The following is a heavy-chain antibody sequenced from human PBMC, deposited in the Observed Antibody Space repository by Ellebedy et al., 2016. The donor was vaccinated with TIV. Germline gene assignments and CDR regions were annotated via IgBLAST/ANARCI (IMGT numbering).Heavy chain of an antibody. V-gene: IGHV1-2*02. D-gene: IGHD3-10*01. CDR1: GYTFGGYY. CDR2: INPNSGVA. J-gene: IGHJ6*02. CDR3: ARDFFYGSGRYYPYYGMDV. Sequence: ASVKVSCKASGYTFGGYYLDWVRQAPGQGLEWMGWINPNSGVANYAQKFQGRVILTRDTSIRTAFMELSRLRSDDTAVYYCARDFFYGSGRYYPYYGMDVWGQGTTVTVSS.